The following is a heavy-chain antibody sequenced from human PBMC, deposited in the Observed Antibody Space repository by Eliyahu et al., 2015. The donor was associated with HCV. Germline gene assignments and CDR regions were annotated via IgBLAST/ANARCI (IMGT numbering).Heavy chain of an antibody. CDR2: ITGRGGST. V-gene: IGHV3-23*01. J-gene: IGHJ4*02. Sequence: EVQLLESGXGLVQPGGSLRLSCXASGFTXSSYTMSWVXQAPGKGLEWXSAITGRGGSTYYXDSVTGRFTISRDNSKNTLFLQMNSLRADDTAVYYCARRNFGDYVSVDYWGQGTLVTVSS. CDR1: GFTXSSYT. D-gene: IGHD4-17*01. CDR3: ARRNFGDYVSVDY.